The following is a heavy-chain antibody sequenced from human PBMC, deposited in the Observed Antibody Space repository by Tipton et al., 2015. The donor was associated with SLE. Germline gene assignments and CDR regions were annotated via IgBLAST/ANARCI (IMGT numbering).Heavy chain of an antibody. CDR2: INHSGST. D-gene: IGHD4/OR15-4a*01. V-gene: IGHV4-34*01. CDR1: GGSFSVYY. CDR3: ARRCAKGLGY. Sequence: TLSLTCAFYGGSFSVYYWTWIRRPPGRGLEWIGEINHSGSTNYNPSLKSRVTISVDTSKNQFSLKLRSVTAADAAVYYCARRCAKGLGYWGQGTLVTVSS. J-gene: IGHJ4*02.